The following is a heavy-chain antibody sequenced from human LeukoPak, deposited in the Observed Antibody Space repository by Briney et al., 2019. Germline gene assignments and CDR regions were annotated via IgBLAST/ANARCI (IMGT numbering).Heavy chain of an antibody. J-gene: IGHJ4*02. D-gene: IGHD3-22*01. CDR3: ARTYDSHGYYIDY. CDR2: IYPGESEG. Sequence: GESLKISCTASGYTFTNFWIGWVRQMPGKGLEWMGIIYPGESEGTYSPSFQGQVTISADKSINTAYLQLSSLKAAATATYYCARTYDSHGYYIDYWGQGTLVTVSS. CDR1: GYTFTNFW. V-gene: IGHV5-51*01.